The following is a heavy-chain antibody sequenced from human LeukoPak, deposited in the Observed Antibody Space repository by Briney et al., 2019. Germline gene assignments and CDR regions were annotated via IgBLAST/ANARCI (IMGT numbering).Heavy chain of an antibody. Sequence: SETLSLTCTVSGGSISSYYWSWIRQPPGKGLEWIGYIYYSGSTNYNPSLKSRVTISVDTSKNQFSLKLSSVTAADTAVYYCARVRSDYVIDYWGQGTLVTVPS. V-gene: IGHV4-59*01. J-gene: IGHJ4*02. D-gene: IGHD4-17*01. CDR3: ARVRSDYVIDY. CDR2: IYYSGST. CDR1: GGSISSYY.